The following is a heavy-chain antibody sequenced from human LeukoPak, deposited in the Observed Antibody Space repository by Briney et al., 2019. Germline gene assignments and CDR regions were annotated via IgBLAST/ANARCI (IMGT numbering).Heavy chain of an antibody. Sequence: ASVTVSCKSSGYTFTSYGISWVRQAPGQGLEWMGWISAYNGNTNYAQKLQGRVTMTTDTSTSTAYMELRILRSDDTAVYHCASGDTGDYWGQGTLVTVSS. CDR1: GYTFTSYG. CDR2: ISAYNGNT. V-gene: IGHV1-18*04. D-gene: IGHD7-27*01. J-gene: IGHJ4*02. CDR3: ASGDTGDY.